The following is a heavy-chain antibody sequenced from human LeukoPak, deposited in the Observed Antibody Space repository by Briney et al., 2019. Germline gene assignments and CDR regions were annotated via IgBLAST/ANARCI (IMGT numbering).Heavy chain of an antibody. J-gene: IGHJ6*03. Sequence: GKSLRLSCATSGFTFSNYGVHWVRQAPGKGLGWVSGISWNSGSIGYADSVKGRFTISRDNAKHSLYLQMNSLRAEDMALYYCAKASRANCYYYMDVWGKGTTVTVSS. CDR3: AKASRANCYYYMDV. D-gene: IGHD3-10*01. CDR2: ISWNSGSI. V-gene: IGHV3-9*03. CDR1: GFTFSNYG.